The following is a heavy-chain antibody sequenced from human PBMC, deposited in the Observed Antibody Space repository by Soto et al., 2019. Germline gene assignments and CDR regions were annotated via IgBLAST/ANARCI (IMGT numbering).Heavy chain of an antibody. V-gene: IGHV4-4*08. CDR2: IHPGWGA. CDR3: AKGRSYYYYGVDV. J-gene: IGHJ6*02. CDR1: GGSISAYY. Sequence: PSETLSLTCTISGGSISAYYWGWIRQPPGKGLEWIGYIHPGWGANYNPSLKSRVTISLDTSKTQISLELSSMTAADTALYYCAKGRSYYYYGVDVWGQGTTVTVSS.